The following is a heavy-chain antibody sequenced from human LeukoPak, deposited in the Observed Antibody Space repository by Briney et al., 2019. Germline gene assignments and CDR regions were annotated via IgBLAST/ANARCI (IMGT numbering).Heavy chain of an antibody. Sequence: SETLSLTCAVSGGSISSGGYSWSWIRQPPGKGLEWIGYIYHSGSTYYNPSLKSRVTISVDRSKNQFSLKLSSVTAADTAVYYCARDRVLCSGGSCYSGAFDIWGQGTMVTVSS. CDR2: IYHSGST. D-gene: IGHD2-15*01. CDR3: ARDRVLCSGGSCYSGAFDI. J-gene: IGHJ3*02. V-gene: IGHV4-30-2*01. CDR1: GGSISSGGYS.